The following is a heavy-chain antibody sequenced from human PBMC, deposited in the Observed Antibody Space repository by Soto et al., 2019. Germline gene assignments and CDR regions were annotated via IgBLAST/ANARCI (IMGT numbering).Heavy chain of an antibody. J-gene: IGHJ6*02. V-gene: IGHV3-30*18. D-gene: IGHD1-1*01. Sequence: QEQLVESGGGVVQPGRSLRLSCAASGFIFAKYGMHWVRQAPGKGLEWVALITSEGSNKYYADAVKGRFTISRDNVENMVSLQLDGLRGEDTAVYYCAKARGANNWANYYGLDVWGQGTTVTVSS. CDR3: AKARGANNWANYYGLDV. CDR1: GFIFAKYG. CDR2: ITSEGSNK.